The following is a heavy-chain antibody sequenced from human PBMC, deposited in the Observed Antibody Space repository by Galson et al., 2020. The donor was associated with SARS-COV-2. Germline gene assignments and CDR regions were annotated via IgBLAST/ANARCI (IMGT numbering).Heavy chain of an antibody. CDR3: ARDLATYGMDV. V-gene: IGHV4-34*01. CDR1: GGSFSGYY. Sequence: QWYQRESQASETLSLTCAVYGGSFSGYYWSWIRQPPGKGLEWIGEINHSGSTNYNPSLKSRVTISVDTSKNQFSLKLSSVTAADTAVYYCARDLATYGMDVCGHGTMVPV. J-gene: IGHJ6*02. CDR2: INHSGST.